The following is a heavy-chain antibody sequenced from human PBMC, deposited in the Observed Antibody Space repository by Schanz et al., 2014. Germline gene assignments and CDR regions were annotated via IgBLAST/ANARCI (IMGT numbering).Heavy chain of an antibody. CDR2: IYINSGST. CDR3: ARDEGRDGYNLAFDV. Sequence: EVQLVESGGGLIQPGGSLRLSCAVSGFFVSTNYMSWVRQAPGKGLEWVSSIYINSGSTNYADSVKGRFIISRDSSKNTLFLQMNSLRAEDTAVYFCARDEGRDGYNLAFDVWGQGTLVTVSS. D-gene: IGHD5-12*01. V-gene: IGHV3-53*01. CDR1: GFFVSTNY. J-gene: IGHJ3*01.